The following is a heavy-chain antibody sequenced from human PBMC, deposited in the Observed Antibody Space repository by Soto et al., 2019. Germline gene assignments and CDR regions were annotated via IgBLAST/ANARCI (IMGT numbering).Heavy chain of an antibody. CDR3: ASEGREDLWFGELPYYYYGMDA. Sequence: SETLSLTCTVSCGSISSYYWSWIRQPAGKGLERIGRIYTSGSTNYNPSLKSRVTMSVDTSKNQFSLKLSSVTAADTAVYYCASEGREDLWFGELPYYYYGMDAWGQGTTVTVSS. V-gene: IGHV4-4*07. CDR2: IYTSGST. J-gene: IGHJ6*02. CDR1: CGSISSYY. D-gene: IGHD3-10*01.